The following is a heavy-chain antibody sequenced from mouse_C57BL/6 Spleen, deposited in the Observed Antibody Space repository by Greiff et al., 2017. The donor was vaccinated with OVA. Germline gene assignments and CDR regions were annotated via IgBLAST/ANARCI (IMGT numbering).Heavy chain of an antibody. V-gene: IGHV1-26*01. D-gene: IGHD5-5*01. J-gene: IGHJ2*01. Sequence: EVQLQQSGPELVKPGASVKISCKASGYTFTDYYMNWVKQSHGKSLEWIGDINPNNGGTSYNQKFKGKATLTVDKSSSTAYMELRSLTSEDSAVYYCAPRTTGLDYWGQGTTLTVSS. CDR1: GYTFTDYY. CDR3: APRTTGLDY. CDR2: INPNNGGT.